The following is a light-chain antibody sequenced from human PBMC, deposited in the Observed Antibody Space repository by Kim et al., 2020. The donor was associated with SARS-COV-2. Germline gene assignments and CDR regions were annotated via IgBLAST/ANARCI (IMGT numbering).Light chain of an antibody. CDR3: NSRDSSGNHWV. CDR2: GKN. V-gene: IGLV3-19*01. CDR1: NLRTYY. J-gene: IGLJ3*02. Sequence: SSELTQDPAVSVALGQTVRITCQGDNLRTYYASWYQQKPGQAPVLVLYGKNNRPSGIPDRFSGSSSGNTASLTITGAQAEDEADYYCNSRDSSGNHWVFGGGTQLTVL.